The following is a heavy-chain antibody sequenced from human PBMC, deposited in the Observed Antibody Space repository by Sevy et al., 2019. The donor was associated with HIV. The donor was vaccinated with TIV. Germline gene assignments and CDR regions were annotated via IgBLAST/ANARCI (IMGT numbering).Heavy chain of an antibody. CDR1: GYTFTSYG. V-gene: IGHV1-18*01. Sequence: AAVKVSCKASGYTFTSYGISWVRQAPGQGLEWMGWISAYNGNTNYAQKLQGRVTMTTDTSTSTAYMELRSLRSGDTAVYYCAREASDYYDSSGYLDYWGQGTLVTVSS. D-gene: IGHD3-22*01. CDR2: ISAYNGNT. CDR3: AREASDYYDSSGYLDY. J-gene: IGHJ4*02.